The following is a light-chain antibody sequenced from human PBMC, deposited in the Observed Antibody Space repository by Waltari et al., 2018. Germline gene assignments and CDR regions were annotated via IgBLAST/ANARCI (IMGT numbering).Light chain of an antibody. Sequence: QSVLTQPPSVSAAPGQRVTISCSGSTFHSVRKSVSWYQQIPGRAPKLLIYGDHIRPSGIPDRFSGSKSDTSATLGISGLQTGDEADYYCGTWDNGLFLFGSGTTVTVL. CDR1: TFHSVRKS. CDR3: GTWDNGLFL. J-gene: IGLJ1*01. CDR2: GDH. V-gene: IGLV1-51*02.